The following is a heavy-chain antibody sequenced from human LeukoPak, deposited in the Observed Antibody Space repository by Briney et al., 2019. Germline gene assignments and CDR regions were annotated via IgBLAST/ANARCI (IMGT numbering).Heavy chain of an antibody. V-gene: IGHV3-23*01. Sequence: PGGSLRLSCAASGFTFTTYDMTWVRQAPGKGLEWVSGISGSGRTTNYADSVKGRFTISRDNSKNTLFLQMNNLRAEDTAVYYCARALGSSSDYWGQGTLVTVAS. D-gene: IGHD3-10*01. CDR3: ARALGSSSDY. CDR2: ISGSGRTT. J-gene: IGHJ4*02. CDR1: GFTFTTYD.